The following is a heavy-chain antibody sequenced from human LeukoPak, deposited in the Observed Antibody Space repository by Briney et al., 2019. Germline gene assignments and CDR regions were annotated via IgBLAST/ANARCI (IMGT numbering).Heavy chain of an antibody. CDR2: IKQDGSEK. J-gene: IGHJ4*02. CDR1: GFTFSSYA. V-gene: IGHV3-7*03. Sequence: PGGSLRLSCAASGFTFSSYAMSWVRQAPGKGLEWVANIKQDGSEKNYVDSVKGRFIISRDNAKNPLYLQMNTLRADDTAVYYCARDGFGTGSNWGQGTLVTVSS. D-gene: IGHD3-16*01. CDR3: ARDGFGTGSN.